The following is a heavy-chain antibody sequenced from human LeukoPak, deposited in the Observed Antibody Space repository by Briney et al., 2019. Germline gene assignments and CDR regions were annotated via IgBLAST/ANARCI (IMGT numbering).Heavy chain of an antibody. Sequence: GGSLRLSCAASGFTFSSYAMSWVRQAPGKGLEWVSAISGSGGSTYYADSVKGRFTISRDNPKNTPYLQMNSLRAEDTAVYYCAKAPGDAFDIWGQGTMVTVSS. D-gene: IGHD3-16*01. J-gene: IGHJ3*02. CDR3: AKAPGDAFDI. V-gene: IGHV3-23*01. CDR1: GFTFSSYA. CDR2: ISGSGGST.